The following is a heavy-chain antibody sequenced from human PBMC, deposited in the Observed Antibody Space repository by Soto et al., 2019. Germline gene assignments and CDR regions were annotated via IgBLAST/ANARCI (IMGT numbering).Heavy chain of an antibody. CDR2: IRSNSDGGTT. D-gene: IGHD1-7*01. CDR3: STTKAGTNTFGI. Sequence: GGSLRLSCAASGFTFSSYWMHWVRQAPGKGLEWVGRIRSNSDGGTTDYAAPVKGRFSISRDDSKNTLYLQMNSLKTEDTAVYYCSTTKAGTNTFGIWGQGTMVTVSS. CDR1: GFTFSSYW. V-gene: IGHV3-15*07. J-gene: IGHJ3*02.